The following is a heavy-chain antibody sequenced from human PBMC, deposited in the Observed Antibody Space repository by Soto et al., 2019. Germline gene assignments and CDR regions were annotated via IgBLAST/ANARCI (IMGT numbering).Heavy chain of an antibody. CDR2: IYDSGRT. D-gene: IGHD1-26*01. CDR1: GVSISSSSSY. Sequence: AETLSLTCTVSGVSISSSSSYWGWIRQPPGKGLEWIGRIYDSGRTYYNPSLKSRVTISVDTSKNQFSLRLSSVTAADTAVYYCARQKVGATLYCYYGMDVWGQGTTVTVSS. CDR3: ARQKVGATLYCYYGMDV. V-gene: IGHV4-39*01. J-gene: IGHJ6*02.